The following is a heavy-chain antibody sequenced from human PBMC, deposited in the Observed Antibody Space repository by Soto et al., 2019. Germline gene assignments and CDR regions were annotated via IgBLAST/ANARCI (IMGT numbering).Heavy chain of an antibody. V-gene: IGHV3-74*01. CDR2: INSDGSTI. D-gene: IGHD3-10*01. CDR3: AKDRAWQSGRYYYGMDV. Sequence: EVQLVESGGGLVQPGGSLRLSCAASGFTFSSFWMHWVRQAPGTGLVWVSRINSDGSTITYADSVKGRFTISRDNTKNTLYLQMNSLRAEDTAVYYCAKDRAWQSGRYYYGMDVWGQGTTVTVSS. CDR1: GFTFSSFW. J-gene: IGHJ6*02.